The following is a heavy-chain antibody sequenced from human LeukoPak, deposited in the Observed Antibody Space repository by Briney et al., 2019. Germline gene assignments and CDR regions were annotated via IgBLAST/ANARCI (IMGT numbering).Heavy chain of an antibody. V-gene: IGHV3-53*01. CDR3: AREANKARAGHYYMDV. CDR1: GFTVSNDY. Sequence: GGSLRLSCAASGFTVSNDYMSWVRQAPGKGLEWVSVIYSGGSTYYATSAKDPLTNSRDHYKNTLYLQMTSLRAEDTAVYSCAREANKARAGHYYMDVWGKGTTATVSS. CDR2: IYSGGST. J-gene: IGHJ6*03. D-gene: IGHD1/OR15-1a*01.